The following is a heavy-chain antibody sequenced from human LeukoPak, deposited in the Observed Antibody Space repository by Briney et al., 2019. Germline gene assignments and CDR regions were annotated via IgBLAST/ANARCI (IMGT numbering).Heavy chain of an antibody. CDR1: GFTFSSYA. V-gene: IGHV3-23*01. J-gene: IGHJ5*02. CDR2: ISGSGGST. CDR3: ARGSLPSNWFDP. D-gene: IGHD2-15*01. Sequence: GGSLRLSCAASGFTFSSYAMNWVRQAPGKGLEWVSVISGSGGSTYYADSVKGRFTVSRDNSKNTLYLQMIRLRAEDTAVYYCARGSLPSNWFDPWGQGTLVTVSS.